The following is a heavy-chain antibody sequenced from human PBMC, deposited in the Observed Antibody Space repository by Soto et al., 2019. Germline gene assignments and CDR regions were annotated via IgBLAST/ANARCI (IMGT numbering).Heavy chain of an antibody. CDR2: IYYSGTT. J-gene: IGHJ4*02. Sequence: NTVSVKCAVSGFSIGINNWWGCIRQPPGKGLEWIGNIYYSGTTQFNPSLKSRVTMSIDGAGNQFSLRLSSVTAADTAVYYCARKERKPAAIWNWGQGTLVTVSS. CDR1: GFSIGINNW. V-gene: IGHV4-28*01. CDR3: ARKERKPAAIWN. D-gene: IGHD2-2*01.